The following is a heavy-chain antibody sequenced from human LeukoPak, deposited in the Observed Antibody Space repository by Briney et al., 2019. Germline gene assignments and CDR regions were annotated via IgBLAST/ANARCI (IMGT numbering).Heavy chain of an antibody. Sequence: GESLKISCQASGYNFTRYWIGWVRQMPGKGLEWMGLLYPRDSDTRYSPSFQGQVTFSADNSINTAYLQWSSLRASDTAIYYCARQMGVASRKNYFDSWGQGTLATVSA. V-gene: IGHV5-51*01. D-gene: IGHD5-12*01. J-gene: IGHJ4*02. CDR1: GYNFTRYW. CDR2: LYPRDSDT. CDR3: ARQMGVASRKNYFDS.